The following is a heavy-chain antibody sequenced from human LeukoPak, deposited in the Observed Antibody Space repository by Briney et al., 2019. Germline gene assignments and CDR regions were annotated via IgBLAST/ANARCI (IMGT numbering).Heavy chain of an antibody. V-gene: IGHV4-39*07. J-gene: IGHJ4*02. CDR1: GGSISSSSYY. CDR2: IYYSGST. D-gene: IGHD1-26*01. Sequence: SETLSLTCTVSGGSISSSSYYWGWIRQPPGKGLEWIGSIYYSGSTNYNPSLKSRVTISVDTSKNQFSLKLSSVTAADTAVYYCARFFSRWELLRPGPGYFDYWGQGTLVTVSS. CDR3: ARFFSRWELLRPGPGYFDY.